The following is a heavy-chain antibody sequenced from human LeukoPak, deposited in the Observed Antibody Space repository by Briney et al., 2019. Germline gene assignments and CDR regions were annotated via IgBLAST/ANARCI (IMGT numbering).Heavy chain of an antibody. CDR2: IYYSGST. Sequence: SETLSLTCTVSGGSISSYYWSWIRQPPGKGLEGIGYIYYSGSTNYNPSLKSRVTISVDTSKNQFSLKLSSVTAADTAVYYCARRYYGSGSYDGAFDIWGQGTMVTVSS. V-gene: IGHV4-59*08. D-gene: IGHD3-10*01. J-gene: IGHJ3*02. CDR1: GGSISSYY. CDR3: ARRYYGSGSYDGAFDI.